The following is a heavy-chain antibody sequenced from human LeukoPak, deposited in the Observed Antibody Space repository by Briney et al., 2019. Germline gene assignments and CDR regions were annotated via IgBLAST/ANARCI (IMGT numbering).Heavy chain of an antibody. V-gene: IGHV4-39*07. CDR2: GYYSGST. CDR1: GGSVRSSSYY. Sequence: PSETLSLTCTASGGSVRSSSYYWGWIRQPPGKGLEWIGSGYYSGSTYYNPSLKSRVTISVDTSKNQFSLKLSSVTAADTAVYYCARDRRNYYYGMDVWGQGTTVTVSS. J-gene: IGHJ6*02. CDR3: ARDRRNYYYGMDV.